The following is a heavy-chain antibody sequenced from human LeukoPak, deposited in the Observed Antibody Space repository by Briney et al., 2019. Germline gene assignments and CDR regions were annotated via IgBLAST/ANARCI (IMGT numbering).Heavy chain of an antibody. Sequence: PGGSLRLSCAASGFTFSNSAMSWVRQAPGKGLEWVSAISNNGGYTYYADSVKGRFTISRDNSKNTLYLQMNSLRGEDTAVYYCARLIFPTGYSSGWYYFDYWGQGTLVTVSS. CDR1: GFTFSNSA. J-gene: IGHJ4*02. CDR2: ISNNGGYT. V-gene: IGHV3-23*01. D-gene: IGHD6-19*01. CDR3: ARLIFPTGYSSGWYYFDY.